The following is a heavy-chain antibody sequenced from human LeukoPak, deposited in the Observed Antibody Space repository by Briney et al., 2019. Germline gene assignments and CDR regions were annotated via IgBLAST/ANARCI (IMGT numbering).Heavy chain of an antibody. CDR1: GDGVSSNSAA. Sequence: SQTLSLTCAISGDGVSSNSAAWNWIRQSPSRGLEWLGRTYYRSKWYNGYAVSVKSRITINPDTSKNQFSLQLNSVTPEDTAVYYCAYSWGNSPNYFDYWGQGTLVTVSS. CDR3: AYSWGNSPNYFDY. D-gene: IGHD4-23*01. J-gene: IGHJ4*02. V-gene: IGHV6-1*01. CDR2: TYYRSKWYN.